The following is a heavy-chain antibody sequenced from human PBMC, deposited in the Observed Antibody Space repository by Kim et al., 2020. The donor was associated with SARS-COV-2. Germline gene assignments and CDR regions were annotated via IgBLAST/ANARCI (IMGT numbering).Heavy chain of an antibody. J-gene: IGHJ3*01. CDR2: EV. CDR3: AQGDALDF. Sequence: EVYCVDSVESRYTNSRDNAKNSVYLQMNSVGAEDTAVYYCAQGDALDFWGQGTMVTVSS. V-gene: IGHV3-7*03.